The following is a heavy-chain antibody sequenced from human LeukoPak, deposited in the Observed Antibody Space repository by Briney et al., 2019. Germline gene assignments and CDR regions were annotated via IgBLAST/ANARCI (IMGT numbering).Heavy chain of an antibody. Sequence: SETLSLTCTVSGGSISSYYWSWIRQPPGKGLEWIGYIYYSGSTNYNPSLKSRVTISVDTSKNQFSLKLSSVTAADTAVYYCARGSGLRFLEWFSGDVXXKGTTXTVXS. CDR2: IYYSGST. CDR1: GGSISSYY. V-gene: IGHV4-59*01. D-gene: IGHD3-3*01. J-gene: IGHJ6*04. CDR3: ARGSGLRFLEWFSGDV.